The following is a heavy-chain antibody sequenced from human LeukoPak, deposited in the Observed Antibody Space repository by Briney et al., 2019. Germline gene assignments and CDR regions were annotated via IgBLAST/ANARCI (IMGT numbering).Heavy chain of an antibody. D-gene: IGHD6-13*01. Sequence: SGTLSLTCTVSGGSISRYYWSWIRQPPGKRLEWIGYIYYSGSTNYNPSLKSRVTISVDTSKNQFSLKLSSVTAADTAVYYCARGGIGAAGPVGYWGQGTLVTVSS. V-gene: IGHV4-59*01. CDR3: ARGGIGAAGPVGY. CDR2: IYYSGST. CDR1: GGSISRYY. J-gene: IGHJ4*02.